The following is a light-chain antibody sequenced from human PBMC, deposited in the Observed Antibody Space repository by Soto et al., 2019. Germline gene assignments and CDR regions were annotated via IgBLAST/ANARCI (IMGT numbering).Light chain of an antibody. CDR2: LSSDGSH. J-gene: IGLJ2*01. CDR3: QSWDTGARVV. V-gene: IGLV4-69*01. CDR1: SGHSSYA. Sequence: QLVLTQSPSASASLGASVKLTCTLSSGHSSYAIAWHQQQPEKGPRYLMKLSSDGSHSKGVGIPDRFSGSSSGAERYLTISGLQSEDEADYYCQSWDTGARVVFGGGTKLTVL.